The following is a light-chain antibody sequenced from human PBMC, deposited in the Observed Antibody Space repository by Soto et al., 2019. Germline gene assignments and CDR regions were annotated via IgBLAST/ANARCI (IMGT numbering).Light chain of an antibody. CDR2: KAS. V-gene: IGKV1-5*03. CDR3: QQYNSYWWT. Sequence: DIQMTQSPSTLSASVGDRVTITCRASQSISSWLAWYQQKPGKAPKLLIYKASSLESGVPSRFSGSESGTEFTLTISSLQPDDFATYYCQQYNSYWWTFGKGTKVEIK. CDR1: QSISSW. J-gene: IGKJ1*01.